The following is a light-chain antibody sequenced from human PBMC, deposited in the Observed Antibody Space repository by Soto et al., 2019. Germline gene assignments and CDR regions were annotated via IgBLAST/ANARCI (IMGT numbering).Light chain of an antibody. V-gene: IGLV2-14*03. CDR2: DVT. CDR3: SSDTSGSIWV. J-gene: IGLJ3*02. Sequence: QSALTQPASVSGSPGQSITISCTGSSGNVGHYNYVSWYQQHPGTAPKLIIYDVTNRPSGVSNRFSGSKSGNTASLIISRLEAEDEDDYYCSSDTSGSIWVFGGGTKLTVL. CDR1: SGNVGHYNY.